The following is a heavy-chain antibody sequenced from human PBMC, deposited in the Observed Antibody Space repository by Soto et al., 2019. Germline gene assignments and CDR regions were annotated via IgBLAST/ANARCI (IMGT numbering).Heavy chain of an antibody. D-gene: IGHD3-9*01. J-gene: IGHJ4*02. CDR3: AKGREYYDILTGYFDY. V-gene: IGHV3-23*01. CDR1: GFTFSSYA. CDR2: ISGSGGST. Sequence: PGGSLRLSCAASGFTFSSYAMSWVRQAPGKGLEWVSAISGSGGSTYYADSVRGRFTISRDNSKNTLYLQMNSLRAEDTAVYYCAKGREYYDILTGYFDYWGQGTLVTVSS.